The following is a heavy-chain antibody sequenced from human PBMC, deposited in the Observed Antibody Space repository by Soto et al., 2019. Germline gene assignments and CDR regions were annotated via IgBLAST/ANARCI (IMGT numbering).Heavy chain of an antibody. CDR3: ARAGPPYYYDSSGYYYYYYGMDD. Sequence: SQTLSLTCAISGDSVSINSAAWNWIRQSPSRGLEWLGRTYYRSKWYNDYTVSVKSRITINPDTSKNQFSLQLKSVTPENTAVYYCARAGPPYYYDSSGYYYYYYGMDDWGQGTTVTVSS. CDR2: TYYRSKWYN. V-gene: IGHV6-1*01. J-gene: IGHJ6*02. CDR1: GDSVSINSAA. D-gene: IGHD3-22*01.